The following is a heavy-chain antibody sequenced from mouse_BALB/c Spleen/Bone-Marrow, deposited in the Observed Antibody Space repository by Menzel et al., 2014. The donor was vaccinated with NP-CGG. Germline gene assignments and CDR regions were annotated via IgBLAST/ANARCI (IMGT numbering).Heavy chain of an antibody. CDR2: ISSGSSST. CDR3: ARGYYYGSSHYWYFDV. D-gene: IGHD1-1*01. V-gene: IGHV5-17*02. CDR1: GFTFSSSG. Sequence: DVMLVESGGGLAQPGGSRKLSCVASGFTFSSSGMHWVRQAPEKGLEWVAYISSGSSSTYYADTLKGRFTISRDNPKNTLFLQMTSLRSEDTAMYYCARGYYYGSSHYWYFDVWGAGTTVTVSS. J-gene: IGHJ1*01.